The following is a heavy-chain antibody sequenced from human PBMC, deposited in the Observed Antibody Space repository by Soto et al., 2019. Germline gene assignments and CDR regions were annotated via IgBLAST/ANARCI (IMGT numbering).Heavy chain of an antibody. CDR1: GLTVSNAY. D-gene: IGHD3-10*01. CDR2: IYDKGTT. V-gene: IGHV3-53*01. J-gene: IGHJ6*02. Sequence: PGGSLRLSCAASGLTVSNAYMAWVRQAPGMGLEWASVIYDKGTTYYADSVKGRFTISRDTSTNTLSLQMDSLRAEDTAVYYCVRPLPSGRNYGLDVWGQGTTVTVSS. CDR3: VRPLPSGRNYGLDV.